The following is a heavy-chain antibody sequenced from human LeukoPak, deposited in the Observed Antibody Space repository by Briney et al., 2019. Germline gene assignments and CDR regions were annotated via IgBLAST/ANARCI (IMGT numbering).Heavy chain of an antibody. CDR2: VWHDGSNR. CDR1: GFTFSSYA. V-gene: IGHV3-33*01. J-gene: IGHJ4*02. D-gene: IGHD3-10*01. Sequence: GGSLRLSCTAPGFTFSSYAIHWIRPAPGQGLEWVALVWHDGSNRYYADSVKGRFTISRDNSKNTVYLQMNSLRAEDTAVYYCARELFGSGSCPDYWGQGTLVTVSS. CDR3: ARELFGSGSCPDY.